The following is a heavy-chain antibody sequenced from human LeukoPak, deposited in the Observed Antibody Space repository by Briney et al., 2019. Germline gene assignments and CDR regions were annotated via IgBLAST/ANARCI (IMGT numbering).Heavy chain of an antibody. D-gene: IGHD2-15*01. V-gene: IGHV1-8*01. CDR2: MNPNSGNT. J-gene: IGHJ4*02. CDR3: ARASSSGGWYYFDY. CDR1: GYTFTSYD. Sequence: GSVKVSCKASGYTFTSYDINWVRQATGQGLEWMGWMNPNSGNTGYAQKFQGRVTMTRNTSISTAYMELSSLRSEDTAVYYCARASSSGGWYYFDYWGQGTLVTVSS.